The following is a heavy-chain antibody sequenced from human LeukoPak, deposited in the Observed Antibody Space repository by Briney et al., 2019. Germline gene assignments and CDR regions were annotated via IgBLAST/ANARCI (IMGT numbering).Heavy chain of an antibody. CDR3: ARDPGGSNWGAFDV. CDR2: IKPDGSDT. CDR1: GFTFSSHW. V-gene: IGHV3-7*01. Sequence: PGGSLRLSCAASGFTFSSHWMTWVRQAPGKGLEWMANIKPDGSDTYYVNSVKGRLSISRDNSKNSLYLQMNSPRAEDTAVYYCARDPGGSNWGAFDVWGQGTMVTVSS. J-gene: IGHJ3*01. D-gene: IGHD3-16*01.